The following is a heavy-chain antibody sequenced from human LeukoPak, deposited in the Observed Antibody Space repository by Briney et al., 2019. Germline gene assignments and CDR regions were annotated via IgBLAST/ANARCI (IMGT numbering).Heavy chain of an antibody. V-gene: IGHV1-69*05. J-gene: IGHJ6*03. Sequence: GSSVKVSCKASGGTFSSYAISWVRQAPGQGLEWMGGIIPIFGTANYAQKFQGRVTITTDESTSTAYMELSSLRFEDTAMYYCARVDRYHYYLDVWGKGTTVTVSS. CDR2: IIPIFGTA. CDR3: ARVDRYHYYLDV. CDR1: GGTFSSYA.